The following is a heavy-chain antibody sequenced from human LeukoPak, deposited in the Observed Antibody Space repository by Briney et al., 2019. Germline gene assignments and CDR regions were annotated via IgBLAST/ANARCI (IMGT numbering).Heavy chain of an antibody. D-gene: IGHD3-22*01. CDR1: GFTFSSYA. Sequence: GGSLRLSCAASGFTFSSYAMSWVRQAPGKGLEWVSAISGSGGSTYYADSVKGRFTISRDNSKNTLYLQMNSLRAEDTAVYYCANQFDYYDSSHAFDIWGQGTMVTVSS. CDR2: ISGSGGST. V-gene: IGHV3-23*01. J-gene: IGHJ3*02. CDR3: ANQFDYYDSSHAFDI.